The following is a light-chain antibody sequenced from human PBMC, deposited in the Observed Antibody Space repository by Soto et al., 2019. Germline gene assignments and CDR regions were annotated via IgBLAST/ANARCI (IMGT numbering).Light chain of an antibody. CDR3: QQYNSYLLT. CDR2: DAS. Sequence: DIQMTQSPSTLSASVGDRVTITCRASQSISRSLAWYQQKPGKAPNHLIYDASSLESGVPSRFSGSGFGTEFTLTISSLQPDDFATYYCQQYNSYLLTFGPGTTVDIK. CDR1: QSISRS. J-gene: IGKJ3*01. V-gene: IGKV1-5*01.